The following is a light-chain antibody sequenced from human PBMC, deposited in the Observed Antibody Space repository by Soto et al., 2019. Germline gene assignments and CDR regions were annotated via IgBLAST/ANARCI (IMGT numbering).Light chain of an antibody. CDR3: QQYNNWPQT. J-gene: IGKJ1*01. CDR1: QSVKSN. CDR2: GAS. V-gene: IGKV3-15*01. Sequence: VIAQSPATLYVCPLDRAPLYCRACQSVKSNLARDQPKPGQAPRLLIYGASTRATGIPARFRGSGSGTEFTLTIRSLQSEDFAVYYCQQYNNWPQTFGQGTKVDIK.